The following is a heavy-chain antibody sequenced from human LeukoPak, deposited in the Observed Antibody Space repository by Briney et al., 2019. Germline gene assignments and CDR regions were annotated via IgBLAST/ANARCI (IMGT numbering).Heavy chain of an antibody. Sequence: PGGSLRLSCAASGFSFSSYDMHWVRKFTGKGLEWVSVIGTAGDSLYAGAARGRFTISRENAKNSLYLQMNSLRAGDTAVYYCARSVAGSSWFDPWGQGPLVTVSS. CDR1: GFSFSSYD. D-gene: IGHD6-19*01. CDR2: IGTAGDS. CDR3: ARSVAGSSWFDP. J-gene: IGHJ5*02. V-gene: IGHV3-13*01.